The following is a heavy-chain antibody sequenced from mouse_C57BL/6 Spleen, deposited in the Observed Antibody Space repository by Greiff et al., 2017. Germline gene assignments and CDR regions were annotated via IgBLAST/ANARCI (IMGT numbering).Heavy chain of an antibody. D-gene: IGHD2-4*01. CDR3: ARDRGYYYDNVAFAY. CDR1: GYSITSGYY. V-gene: IGHV3-6*01. Sequence: EVKLMESGPGLVKPSQSLSLTCSVTGYSITSGYYWNWIRQFPGNKLEWMGYISYDGSNNYNPSLKNRISITRDTSTNQFVLKLNSVTSEDTTRYYCARDRGYYYDNVAFAYWGQGTLVTVSA. CDR2: ISYDGSN. J-gene: IGHJ3*01.